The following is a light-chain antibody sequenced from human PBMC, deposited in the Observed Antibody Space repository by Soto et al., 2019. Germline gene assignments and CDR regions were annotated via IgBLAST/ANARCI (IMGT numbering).Light chain of an antibody. V-gene: IGLV1-47*01. Sequence: QSVLTQPPSVSGAPGQRVTISCTGSSSNIGAGYDVYWYQHLPGTAPKLLMYRNDQRPSGVPDRFSGSKSGTSASLAISGLRSEDEADYYCAAWDDSLNVVFGGGTKLTVL. J-gene: IGLJ2*01. CDR3: AAWDDSLNVV. CDR1: SSNIGAGYD. CDR2: RND.